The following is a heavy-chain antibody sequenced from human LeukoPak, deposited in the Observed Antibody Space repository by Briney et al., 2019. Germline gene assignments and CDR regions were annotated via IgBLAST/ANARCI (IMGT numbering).Heavy chain of an antibody. CDR2: ISYDGSNK. J-gene: IGHJ6*02. D-gene: IGHD5-18*01. Sequence: GGSLRLSCAASGFTFSSYAMHWVRQAPGKGLEWVAVISYDGSNKYYADSVKGRFTISRDNSKNTLYLQMNSLRAEDTAVYYCARQGSYGPMDGMDVWGQGTTATVSS. CDR3: ARQGSYGPMDGMDV. CDR1: GFTFSSYA. V-gene: IGHV3-30*04.